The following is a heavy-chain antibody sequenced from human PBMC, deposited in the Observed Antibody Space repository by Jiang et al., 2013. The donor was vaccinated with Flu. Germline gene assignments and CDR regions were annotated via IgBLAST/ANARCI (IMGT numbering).Heavy chain of an antibody. CDR3: ARSLGGSHDAFNI. CDR2: IYPGDSDS. V-gene: IGHV5-51*01. D-gene: IGHD1-26*01. Sequence: FTNYWIGWVRQMPGKGLEWMGIIYPGDSDSRFSPSFQGQVTISADKSINTAYLQWSSLKASDTAMYYCARSLGGSHDAFNIWGPGTMVTVSS. J-gene: IGHJ3*02. CDR1: FTNYW.